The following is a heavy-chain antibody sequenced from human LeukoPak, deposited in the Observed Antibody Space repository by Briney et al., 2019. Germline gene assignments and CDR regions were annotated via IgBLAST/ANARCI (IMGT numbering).Heavy chain of an antibody. V-gene: IGHV3-7*01. Sequence: GESLRLSCAASGFTFTTYWMSWVRQLPGKGLEWVGNIQPDGREQYPVDSVKGRFTISRDNARNSLFLQMNSLRVEDTAVYYCASQSYARFDPWGQGTLVTVSS. CDR2: IQPDGREQ. CDR3: ASQSYARFDP. D-gene: IGHD3-16*01. J-gene: IGHJ5*02. CDR1: GFTFTTYW.